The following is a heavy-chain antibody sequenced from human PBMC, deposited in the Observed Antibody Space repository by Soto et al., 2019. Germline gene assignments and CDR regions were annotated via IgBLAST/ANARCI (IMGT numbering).Heavy chain of an antibody. CDR3: ARWGSDFWSGYLDAFDI. V-gene: IGHV4-31*03. CDR1: GGSISSGGYY. Sequence: QVQLQESGPGLVKPSQTLSLTCTVSGGSISSGGYYWSWIRQHPGNGLEWIGYIYYSGSTYYNPSLKSRVTISVDTSKNQFSLKLSSVTAADTAVYYCARWGSDFWSGYLDAFDIWGQGTMVTVSS. CDR2: IYYSGST. D-gene: IGHD3-3*01. J-gene: IGHJ3*02.